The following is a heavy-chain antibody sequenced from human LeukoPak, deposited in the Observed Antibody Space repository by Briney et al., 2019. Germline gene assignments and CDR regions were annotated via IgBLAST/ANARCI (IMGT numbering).Heavy chain of an antibody. CDR3: ARFQGLFGLDY. CDR1: GYTFTSYD. J-gene: IGHJ4*02. Sequence: ASVKVSCKASGYTFTSYDINWVRQATGQGLEWMGWISAYNGNTNYAQKLQGRVTMTTDTSTSTAYMELRSLRSDDTAVYYCARFQGLFGLDYWGQGTLVTVSS. D-gene: IGHD2-21*01. V-gene: IGHV1-18*01. CDR2: ISAYNGNT.